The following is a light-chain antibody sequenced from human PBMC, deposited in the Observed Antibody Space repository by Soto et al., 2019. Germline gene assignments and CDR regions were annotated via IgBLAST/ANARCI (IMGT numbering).Light chain of an antibody. Sequence: DIQMTQSPSSLSASVGDRVTITCRASQDISRWLAWYQQKPEKAPKSLIYAASNLQSGVPSRFSGSGSGTYFTLTISSLQPEDFATYYCQQYNSYPVTFGGGTKVEIK. V-gene: IGKV1D-16*01. CDR2: AAS. CDR1: QDISRW. CDR3: QQYNSYPVT. J-gene: IGKJ4*01.